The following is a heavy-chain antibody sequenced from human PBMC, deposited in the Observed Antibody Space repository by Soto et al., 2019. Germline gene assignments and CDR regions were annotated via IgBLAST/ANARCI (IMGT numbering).Heavy chain of an antibody. J-gene: IGHJ5*02. CDR1: GYTFTSYG. D-gene: IGHD3-3*01. Sequence: GASVKVSCKASGYTFTSYGISLVRQAPGQGLEWMGWISAYNGNTNYAQKLQGRVTMTTDTSTSTAYMELRSLRSDDTAVYYCARSELRFLEWFIGDNWFDPWGQGTLVTVSS. CDR2: ISAYNGNT. CDR3: ARSELRFLEWFIGDNWFDP. V-gene: IGHV1-18*01.